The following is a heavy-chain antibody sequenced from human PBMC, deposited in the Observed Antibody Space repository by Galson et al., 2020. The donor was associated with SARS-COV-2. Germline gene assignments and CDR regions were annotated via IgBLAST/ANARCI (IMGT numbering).Heavy chain of an antibody. D-gene: IGHD5-12*01. CDR1: AGSMSNYY. CDR3: AGDDLGVTTINGFVY. V-gene: IGHV4-59*01. Sequence: SETLSLTCTVSAGSMSNYYWSWLRQPPGKGPEWIGYIYFSGSTNYNPSLKSRVTISIDTSKNQFSLKLSSVTAADTAIYYCAGDDLGVTTINGFVYWGQGTLVTVSS. CDR2: IYFSGST. J-gene: IGHJ4*02.